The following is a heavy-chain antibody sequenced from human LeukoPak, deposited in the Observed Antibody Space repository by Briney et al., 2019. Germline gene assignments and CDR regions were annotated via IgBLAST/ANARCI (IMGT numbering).Heavy chain of an antibody. CDR2: IDSSGTTI. D-gene: IGHD3-10*02. Sequence: GGSLTLSCTASGFTFSSCEMNWVRQTPGKGLEWVSYIDSSGTTIYYADSVKGRFTSSRDNAENSLYLQMNSLRAEDTAVYYCAELGITMIGGVWGKGTTVTISS. CDR3: AELGITMIGGV. J-gene: IGHJ6*04. V-gene: IGHV3-48*03. CDR1: GFTFSSCE.